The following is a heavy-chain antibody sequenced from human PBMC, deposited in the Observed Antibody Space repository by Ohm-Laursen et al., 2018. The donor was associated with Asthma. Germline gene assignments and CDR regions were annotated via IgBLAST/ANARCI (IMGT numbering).Heavy chain of an antibody. CDR1: GFTFSSYG. J-gene: IGHJ4*02. Sequence: SLRLSCAASGFTFSSYGMHWVRQAPGKGLEWVAVIWYDGSNKYYADSVKGRFTISRDNSKNTLYLQMNSLTAEDTAVYYCARDSAAVAGLDYWGQGTLVTVSS. V-gene: IGHV3-33*01. CDR2: IWYDGSNK. D-gene: IGHD6-19*01. CDR3: ARDSAAVAGLDY.